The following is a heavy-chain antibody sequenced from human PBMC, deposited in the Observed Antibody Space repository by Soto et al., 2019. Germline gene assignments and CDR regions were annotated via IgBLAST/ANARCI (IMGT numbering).Heavy chain of an antibody. D-gene: IGHD2-2*01. V-gene: IGHV4-30-4*03. CDR1: GDSLNGVASF. J-gene: IGHJ5*02. CDR3: RKLLCTSTTCYFDGCLDP. Sequence: TLSLTCTVSGDSLNGVASFWSWIRQPPGKGLEWIANVYYSGSSYYNPSLKSRLTISVDTTKNQFSLQLKSMTAADTAVYYCRKLLCTSTTCYFDGCLDPLGQGTLVTISS. CDR2: VYYSGSS.